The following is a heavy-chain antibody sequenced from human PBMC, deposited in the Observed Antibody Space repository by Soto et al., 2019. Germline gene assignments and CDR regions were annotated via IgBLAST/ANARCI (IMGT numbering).Heavy chain of an antibody. Sequence: GGSLRLSCAASGFTFSSYAMHWVRQAPGKGLEWVAVISYDGSNKYYADSVKGRFTISRDNSKSTLYLQMNSLRAEDTAVYYCARAGTVTSLSEDYYYGMDVWGQGTTVTVSS. J-gene: IGHJ6*02. CDR2: ISYDGSNK. CDR1: GFTFSSYA. V-gene: IGHV3-30-3*01. D-gene: IGHD4-4*01. CDR3: ARAGTVTSLSEDYYYGMDV.